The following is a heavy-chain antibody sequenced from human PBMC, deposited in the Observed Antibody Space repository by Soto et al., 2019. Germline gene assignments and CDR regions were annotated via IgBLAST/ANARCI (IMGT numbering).Heavy chain of an antibody. V-gene: IGHV3-11*05. CDR3: ARDPRYSYSGYDSRLDY. CDR1: GLTFSDYY. Sequence: GGSLRRSCTASGLTFSDYYMSWIRQAPGKGLEWVSYISSSSSYTNYADSVKGRFTISRDNAKNSLYLQMNSLRAEDTAVYYCARDPRYSYSGYDSRLDYWGQGTLVTVSS. D-gene: IGHD5-12*01. J-gene: IGHJ4*02. CDR2: ISSSSSYT.